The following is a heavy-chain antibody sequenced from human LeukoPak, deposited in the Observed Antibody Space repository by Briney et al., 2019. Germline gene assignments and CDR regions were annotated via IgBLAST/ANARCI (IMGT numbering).Heavy chain of an antibody. V-gene: IGHV4-39*07. CDR1: AGSISSSSSY. D-gene: IGHD4-17*01. J-gene: IGHJ4*02. CDR2: IYYSGST. Sequence: SETLSLTCTVSAGSISSSSSYWAWIRQPPGTGLEWTCNIYYSGSTFYSPSLKSRLTIFVDTAKNQFSLKLSSVTAADTAVYYCARGPTTVTRAFDYWGQGTLVTVSS. CDR3: ARGPTTVTRAFDY.